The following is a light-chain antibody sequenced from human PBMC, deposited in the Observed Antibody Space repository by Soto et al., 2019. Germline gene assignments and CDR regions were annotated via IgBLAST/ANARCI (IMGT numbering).Light chain of an antibody. CDR1: QGISNH. V-gene: IGKV1-27*01. Sequence: DIQMTQSPSSLSASVGDRVTITCRASQGISNHLVWYQQKPGKVPKLLIYEASTLQSGVPSRFSGSGSGTDFTLTISSLQPEDVATYYCQKYCSAPFTFGPGTEVDIK. CDR3: QKYCSAPFT. J-gene: IGKJ3*01. CDR2: EAS.